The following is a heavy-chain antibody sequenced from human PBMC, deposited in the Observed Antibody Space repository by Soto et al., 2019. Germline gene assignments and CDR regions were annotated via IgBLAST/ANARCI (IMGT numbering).Heavy chain of an antibody. CDR3: AGRTSSGFGWYFDL. Sequence: QVQLVESGGGVAQPGRSLRLSCAASGFTFSDYAMHWVRQAPGKGLEWVAFVSYDGSNKYYADSVKGRFTISRDNSKNTLYVEMNSLRAEDTAVYYCAGRTSSGFGWYFDLWGRGTLVSVSS. CDR1: GFTFSDYA. CDR2: VSYDGSNK. V-gene: IGHV3-30-3*01. D-gene: IGHD2-2*01. J-gene: IGHJ2*01.